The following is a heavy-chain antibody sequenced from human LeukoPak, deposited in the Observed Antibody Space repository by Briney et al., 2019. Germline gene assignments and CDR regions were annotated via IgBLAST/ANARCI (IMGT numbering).Heavy chain of an antibody. CDR1: GGSISGHY. Sequence: SETLSLTCSVSGGSISGHYWSWIRQPPGKGLEWIGWVHSSGTTKSDASLKSRVTISIDTSKNQFSLKLSSVTAADTAVYYCARYDCPNGMCTHFDDGGQGTLVTVSA. J-gene: IGHJ4*02. CDR3: ARYDCPNGMCTHFDD. CDR2: VHSSGTT. V-gene: IGHV4-59*11. D-gene: IGHD2-8*01.